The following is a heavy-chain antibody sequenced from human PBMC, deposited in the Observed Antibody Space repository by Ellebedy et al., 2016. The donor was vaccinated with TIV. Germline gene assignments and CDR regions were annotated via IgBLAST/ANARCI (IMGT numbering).Heavy chain of an antibody. V-gene: IGHV3-7*01. Sequence: GESLKISXAASGFTFSSYWMTWVRQAPGKGLEWVANIKEDGSEKYYVDSVKGRFTISRDDAKNSLYLQMNSLRAEDTAVYYCASGGDDWEASLDYWGQGTPVTVSS. CDR1: GFTFSSYW. CDR2: IKEDGSEK. D-gene: IGHD3-9*01. CDR3: ASGGDDWEASLDY. J-gene: IGHJ4*02.